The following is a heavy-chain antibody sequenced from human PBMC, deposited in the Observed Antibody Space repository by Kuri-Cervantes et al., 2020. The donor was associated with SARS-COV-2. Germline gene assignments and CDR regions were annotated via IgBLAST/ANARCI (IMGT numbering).Heavy chain of an antibody. V-gene: IGHV3-21*01. J-gene: IGHJ3*02. CDR1: GFTFLSYT. CDR2: ISSSGNYI. D-gene: IGHD3-22*01. Sequence: GGSLRLSCEASGFTFLSYTMNWVRQAPGKGLEWVSSISSSGNYISYADSVKGRSTISRDNAKNSLSQQMNSLRAEDTAVYYCARERTITMIVVVIGGKDAFDIWGQGTMVTVSS. CDR3: ARERTITMIVVVIGGKDAFDI.